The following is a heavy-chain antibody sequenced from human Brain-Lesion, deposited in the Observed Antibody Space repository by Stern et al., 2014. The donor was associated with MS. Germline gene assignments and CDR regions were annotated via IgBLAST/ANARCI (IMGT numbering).Heavy chain of an antibody. CDR2: ISSSGGNV. J-gene: IGHJ4*02. Sequence: EDQLVESGGGLVKPGGSLRLSCAASGFTFSNYWMNWVRQAPGKGLEWISCISSSGGNVYYADSVKDRFTISRDNTRNSLYLQMNSLKAEDTAVYYCAKDGAPRRSDSWGQGTLVTVSS. V-gene: IGHV3-21*01. CDR1: GFTFSNYW. CDR3: AKDGAPRRSDS. D-gene: IGHD6-6*01.